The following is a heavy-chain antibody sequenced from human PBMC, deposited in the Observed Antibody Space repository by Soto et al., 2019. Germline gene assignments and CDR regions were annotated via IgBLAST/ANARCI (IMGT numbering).Heavy chain of an antibody. Sequence: ASVKVSCKASGYTFTSYGISWVREAPGQGLEWMGWISAYNGNTNYAQKLQGRVTMTTDTSTSTAYMELRSLRSDDTAVYYCARDLSGWYYFDYWGQGTLVTVSS. J-gene: IGHJ4*02. CDR1: GYTFTSYG. CDR3: ARDLSGWYYFDY. CDR2: ISAYNGNT. D-gene: IGHD6-19*01. V-gene: IGHV1-18*04.